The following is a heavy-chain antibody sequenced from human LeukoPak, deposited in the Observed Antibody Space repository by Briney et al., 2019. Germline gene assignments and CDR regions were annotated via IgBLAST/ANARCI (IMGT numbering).Heavy chain of an antibody. D-gene: IGHD3-22*01. CDR3: ARGASYWYYDSSGYGSGLY. Sequence: ASVKVSCKASGYTFTGYYMHWVRQAPGQGLGWMGWINPNSGGTNYAQKFQGRVTMTRDTSISTAYMELSRLRSDDTAVYYCARGASYWYYDSSGYGSGLYWGQGTLVTVSS. V-gene: IGHV1-2*02. J-gene: IGHJ4*02. CDR1: GYTFTGYY. CDR2: INPNSGGT.